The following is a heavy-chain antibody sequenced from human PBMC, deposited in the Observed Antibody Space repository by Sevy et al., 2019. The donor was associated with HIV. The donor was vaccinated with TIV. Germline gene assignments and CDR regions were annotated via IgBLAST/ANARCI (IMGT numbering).Heavy chain of an antibody. CDR2: IKQEGSEK. CDR3: ARDLTAPYYYYWMDV. D-gene: IGHD1-20*01. Sequence: GGSLRLSCAASGLTFSSFFMSWVRQAPGKGLEWVAVIKQEGSEKYYVDSVKGRFTISRDNARNSVYLQMNSLRAEDTGVYYCARDLTAPYYYYWMDVWGQGTLVTVSS. V-gene: IGHV3-7*01. J-gene: IGHJ6*02. CDR1: GLTFSSFF.